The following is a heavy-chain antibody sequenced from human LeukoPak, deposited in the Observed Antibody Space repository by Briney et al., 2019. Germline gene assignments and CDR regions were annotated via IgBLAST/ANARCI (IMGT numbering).Heavy chain of an antibody. CDR1: GGSISSSSYY. J-gene: IGHJ6*03. Sequence: PSETLSLTCTVSGGSISSSSYYWGWIRQPPGKGLEWIGRIYYSGSTYYNPSLKSRVPISVDTSKNQFSLKLSSVTAADTAVYYCAGAGYGDYGYYYYYMDVWGKGTTVTVSS. D-gene: IGHD4-17*01. CDR3: AGAGYGDYGYYYYYMDV. V-gene: IGHV4-39*01. CDR2: IYYSGST.